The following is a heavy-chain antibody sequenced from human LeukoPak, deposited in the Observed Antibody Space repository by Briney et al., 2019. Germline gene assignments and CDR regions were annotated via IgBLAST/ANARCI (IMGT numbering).Heavy chain of an antibody. D-gene: IGHD3-10*01. CDR1: GGSISSGGYY. CDR2: IYHSGST. Sequence: SQTLSLTCTVSGGSISSGGYYWSWIRQPPGKGLEWIGYIYHSGSTYYNPSLKSRVTISVDRSKNQFSLKLNSVTAADTAVYYCARVGGGSGSSFDYWGQGTLVTVSS. V-gene: IGHV4-30-2*01. J-gene: IGHJ4*02. CDR3: ARVGGGSGSSFDY.